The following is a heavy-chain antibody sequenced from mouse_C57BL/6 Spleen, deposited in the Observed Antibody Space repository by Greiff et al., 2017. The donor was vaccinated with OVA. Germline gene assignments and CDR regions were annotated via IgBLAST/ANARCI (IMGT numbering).Heavy chain of an antibody. Sequence: EVQLQQSGPELVKPGASVKISCKASGYTFTDYYMNWVKQSHGKSLEWIGDINPNNGGTSYNQKFKGKATLTVDKSSSTSYMELRSLTSEDSAVYYCARFFYDYDGSLYAMDYWCQGTSVTVSS. CDR2: INPNNGGT. J-gene: IGHJ4*01. D-gene: IGHD2-4*01. V-gene: IGHV1-26*01. CDR3: ARFFYDYDGSLYAMDY. CDR1: GYTFTDYY.